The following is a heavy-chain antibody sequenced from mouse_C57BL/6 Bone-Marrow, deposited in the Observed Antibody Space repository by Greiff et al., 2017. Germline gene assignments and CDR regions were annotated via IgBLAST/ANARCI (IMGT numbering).Heavy chain of an antibody. CDR1: GYTFTSYW. D-gene: IGHD2-5*01. CDR3: ARPYYSNSWYFDV. J-gene: IGHJ1*03. CDR2: IYPGSGST. V-gene: IGHV1-55*01. Sequence: QVQLQQPGAELVKPGASVKMSCKASGYTFTSYWITWVKQRPGQGLEWIGDIYPGSGSTNYNEKFKSKATLPVDTASSTAYMQLSRLTSEDSAVYYCARPYYSNSWYFDVWGTGTTVTVSS.